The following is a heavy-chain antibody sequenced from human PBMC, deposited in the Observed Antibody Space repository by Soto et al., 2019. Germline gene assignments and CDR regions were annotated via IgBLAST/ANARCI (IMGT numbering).Heavy chain of an antibody. J-gene: IGHJ5*02. D-gene: IGHD2-15*01. CDR2: INHSGST. CDR1: GGSFSGYY. CDR3: ARGVVYCSGGSCYLVWFDR. Sequence: QVQLQQWGAGLLKPSETLSLTCAVYGGSFSGYYWSWIRQPPGKGLEWIGEINHSGSTNYNPSLKSRVCISVDTDTNLFSLKRSSVTAADTAVYYCARGVVYCSGGSCYLVWFDRWGQGTLVTVSS. V-gene: IGHV4-34*01.